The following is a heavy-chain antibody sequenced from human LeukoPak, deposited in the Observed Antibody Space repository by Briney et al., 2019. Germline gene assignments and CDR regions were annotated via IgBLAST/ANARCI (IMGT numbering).Heavy chain of an antibody. CDR2: IRYDGSNK. CDR3: AKVEAQPPKAFDI. J-gene: IGHJ3*02. CDR1: GFTFISYD. D-gene: IGHD5-18*01. V-gene: IGHV3-30*02. Sequence: GSLRLSCAASGFTFISYDMHWVRQAPGKGREWVAFIRYDGSNKYSADSVKGRFTISRDNSKNTLYLQMNSLTVEDTAVYYCAKVEAQPPKAFDIWGQGTMVTVSS.